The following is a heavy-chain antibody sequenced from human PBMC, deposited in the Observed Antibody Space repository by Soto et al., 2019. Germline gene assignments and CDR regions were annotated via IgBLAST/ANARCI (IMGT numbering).Heavy chain of an antibody. CDR2: VHYSWGS. V-gene: IGHV4-59*08. J-gene: IGHJ6*02. D-gene: IGHD1-26*01. CDR1: GGSISSYH. Sequence: QVLLQESGPGLVKPSETLSLSCTVSGGSISSYHWSWIRLTQGKGLEWIGYVHYSWGSNYNPSLKNRVAISLDTSKSQFSLKLTSVSATDTDVYYCARQGCGALHGLVDVWGQGTTVTVSS. CDR3: ARQGCGALHGLVDV.